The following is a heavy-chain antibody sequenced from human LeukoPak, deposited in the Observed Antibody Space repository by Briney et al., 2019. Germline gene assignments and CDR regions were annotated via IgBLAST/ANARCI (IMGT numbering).Heavy chain of an antibody. V-gene: IGHV3-15*01. CDR1: GFAFSGYS. CDR2: IKSKTDGGTT. CDR3: TTGGVVVVVAATLADY. J-gene: IGHJ4*02. Sequence: GSLRLSCAASGFAFSGYSLNWVRLAPGKGLEWVGRIKSKTDGGTTDYAAPVKGRFTISRDDSKNTLYLQMNSLKTEDTAVYYCTTGGVVVVVAATLADYWGQGTLVTVSS. D-gene: IGHD2-15*01.